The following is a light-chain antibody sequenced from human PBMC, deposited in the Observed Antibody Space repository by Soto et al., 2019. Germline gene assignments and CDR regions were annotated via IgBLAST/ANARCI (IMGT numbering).Light chain of an antibody. CDR1: QSISSW. Sequence: DIQMTQSPSTLSASVGDRVTITCRASQSISSWLAWYQQKPGKAPKLLIYKASSLESGVPLRFSGSGSGTEFTLTISSLQPDDFATYYCQQYNSSPTFGRGTKVEIK. V-gene: IGKV1-5*03. CDR2: KAS. CDR3: QQYNSSPT. J-gene: IGKJ1*01.